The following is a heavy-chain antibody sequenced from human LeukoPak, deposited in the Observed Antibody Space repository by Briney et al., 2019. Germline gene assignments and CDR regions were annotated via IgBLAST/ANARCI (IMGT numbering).Heavy chain of an antibody. CDR2: INPSGGST. J-gene: IGHJ6*03. V-gene: IGHV1-46*01. D-gene: IGHD3-3*01. CDR1: GYTFTSYY. CDR3: ASCVIRFLEWLLSNYYYYYMDV. Sequence: GASVKVSCKASGYTFTSYYMHWVRQAPGQGLEWMGIINPSGGSTSYAQKFQGRVTMTRDTSTSTVYMELSSLRSEDTAVYYCASCVIRFLEWLLSNYYYYYMDVWGKGTTVTVSS.